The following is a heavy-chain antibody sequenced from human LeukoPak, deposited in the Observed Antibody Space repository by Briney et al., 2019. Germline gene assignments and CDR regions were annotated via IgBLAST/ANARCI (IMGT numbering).Heavy chain of an antibody. D-gene: IGHD2-21*02. V-gene: IGHV3-48*01. CDR2: ISSSSSTI. Sequence: PGGSLRLSCAASGFTFNTYSMNWVRQAPGKGLEWISHISSSSSTIYYADSVKGRFTISRDNANNSLYLQMNSLRADDTAVYSCARDRGGDYEYYYYGMDVWGQGTTVTVSS. CDR3: ARDRGGDYEYYYYGMDV. CDR1: GFTFNTYS. J-gene: IGHJ6*02.